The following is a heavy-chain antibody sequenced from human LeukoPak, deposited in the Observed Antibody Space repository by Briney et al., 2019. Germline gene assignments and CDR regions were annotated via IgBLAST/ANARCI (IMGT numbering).Heavy chain of an antibody. Sequence: GRSLRLSCAASGFTFSNYGMHWVRQAPGKGLEWVAVIWYDGSNKYYADSVKGRFTISRDNSKNTLYLQMNSLRAEDTAVYYCAKDPSSPFGVVTYYFDYWGQGTLVTVSS. V-gene: IGHV3-33*06. D-gene: IGHD3-3*01. CDR2: IWYDGSNK. CDR1: GFTFSNYG. J-gene: IGHJ4*02. CDR3: AKDPSSPFGVVTYYFDY.